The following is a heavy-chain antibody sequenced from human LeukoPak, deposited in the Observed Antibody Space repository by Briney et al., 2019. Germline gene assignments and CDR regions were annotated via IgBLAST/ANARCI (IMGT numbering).Heavy chain of an antibody. J-gene: IGHJ6*03. CDR3: ARPSGDDRSGYHTGGWGEDYYYYMDV. D-gene: IGHD3-22*01. CDR1: GGTFSSYA. CDR2: IIPIFGTA. V-gene: IGHV1-69*05. Sequence: ASVKVSCKASGGTFSSYAISWVRQAPGQGLEWMGGIIPIFGTANYAQKFQGRVTMTTDESTSTAYMELSSLRSEETAVYYCARPSGDDRSGYHTGGWGEDYYYYMDVWGKGTTVTVSS.